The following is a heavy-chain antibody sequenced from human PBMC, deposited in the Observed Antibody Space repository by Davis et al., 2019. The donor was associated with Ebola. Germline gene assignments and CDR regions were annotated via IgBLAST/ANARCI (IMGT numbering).Heavy chain of an antibody. CDR3: ATLRRTITGMDEGFDI. Sequence: ETLSLTCHVSGGSFSTPWITSVHHMPGNVMGTKGIVFAGDSGTIYSPSFRGKVTISADKSFKIAFLHWSSLKDSDTAMYYCATLRRTITGMDEGFDIWCQGTMVTVCS. V-gene: IGHV5-51*07. J-gene: IGHJ3*02. CDR2: VFAGDSGT. CDR1: GGSFSTPW. D-gene: IGHD2-8*02.